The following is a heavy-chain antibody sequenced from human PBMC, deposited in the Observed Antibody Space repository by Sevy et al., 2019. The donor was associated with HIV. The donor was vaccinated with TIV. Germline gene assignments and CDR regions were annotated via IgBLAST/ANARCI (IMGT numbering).Heavy chain of an antibody. V-gene: IGHV3-23*01. CDR3: AKAPYYDFWSHNYNNWFDP. CDR1: GFRFSAFG. Sequence: GGSLRLSCVASGFRFSAFGMAWVRQAAGEGLEWVSGINGSGGSTYYRNSVKGRVTVSRDNSKNKVYLQMNSLRADDTAVYYCAKAPYYDFWSHNYNNWFDPWGQGTLVTVSS. J-gene: IGHJ5*02. CDR2: INGSGGST. D-gene: IGHD3-3*01.